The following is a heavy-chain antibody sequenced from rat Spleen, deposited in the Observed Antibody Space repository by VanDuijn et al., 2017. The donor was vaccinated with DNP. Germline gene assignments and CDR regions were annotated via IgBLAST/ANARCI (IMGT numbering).Heavy chain of an antibody. CDR2: MSSGGST. CDR3: ARWGDY. V-gene: IGHV2-6*01. CDR1: GFSLTSHT. J-gene: IGHJ2*01. Sequence: QVQLKESGPGLVQPSQTLSLTCTVSGFSLTSHTVSCVRQPPGKGLEWIAAMSSGGSTYYNSALKSRLSISRDTSKSQVFLKMNSLQTEDTAMYFCARWGDYWGQGVMVTGAS.